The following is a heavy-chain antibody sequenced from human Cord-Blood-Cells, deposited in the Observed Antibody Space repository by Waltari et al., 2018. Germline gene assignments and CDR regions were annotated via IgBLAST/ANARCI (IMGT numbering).Heavy chain of an antibody. D-gene: IGHD1-26*01. CDR2: MNPNSGNT. Sequence: QVQLVQAGAEVKKPGASVKVSCKASGYTFTSHDTNGVLPATGQGLEWMGRMNPNSGNTGYARKFQGRVTMTRNTSISTAYMELSSLRSEDTAVYYCARGPSGSYYGMDVWGQGTTVTVSS. CDR1: GYTFTSHD. J-gene: IGHJ6*02. V-gene: IGHV1-8*01. CDR3: ARGPSGSYYGMDV.